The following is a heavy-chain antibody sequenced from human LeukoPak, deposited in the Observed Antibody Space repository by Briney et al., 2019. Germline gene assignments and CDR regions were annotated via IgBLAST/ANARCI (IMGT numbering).Heavy chain of an antibody. CDR3: ATYGQVLLPFES. CDR2: IRSKTYGGTT. CDR1: GLTFGDYG. J-gene: IGHJ4*02. D-gene: IGHD2-8*02. V-gene: IGHV3-49*03. Sequence: GALRLSCTGSGLTFGDYGMSWFRQAPGKGLEWVGHIRSKTYGGTTEYATSIKGRFTISRDDSKSIAYLQMNSLRAEDTAIYYCATYGQVLLPFESWGQGTLVTVSS.